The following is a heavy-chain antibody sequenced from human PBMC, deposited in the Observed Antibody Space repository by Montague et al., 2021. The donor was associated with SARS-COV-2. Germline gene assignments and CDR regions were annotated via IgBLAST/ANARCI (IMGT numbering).Heavy chain of an antibody. CDR3: ARVIAAAGRVANYFDY. CDR2: IYHSGST. J-gene: IGHJ4*02. V-gene: IGHV4-4*02. Sequence: SETLSLTCAVFGGSISSSNWWSWVRQPPGKGLEWIGEIYHSGSTNYNPSLKSRVTISVDKSKNQFSLKLSSVTAADTAVYYCARVIAAAGRVANYFDYWGQGTLVTVSS. D-gene: IGHD6-13*01. CDR1: GGSISSSNW.